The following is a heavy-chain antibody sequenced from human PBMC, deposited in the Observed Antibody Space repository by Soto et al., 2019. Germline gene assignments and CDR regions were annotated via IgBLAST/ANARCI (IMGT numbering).Heavy chain of an antibody. Sequence: SETLSLTCTVSGGSINNNFWVWIRQPPGKGLEWIGYVYYDGHTDYNPSLESRVTIAVDTSKNQFSLRLTSVTAADTAVYYCARDLLGGYCLAYWGQGALVT. CDR3: ARDLLGGYCLAY. CDR2: VYYDGHT. CDR1: GGSINNNF. J-gene: IGHJ4*02. V-gene: IGHV4-59*01. D-gene: IGHD5-12*01.